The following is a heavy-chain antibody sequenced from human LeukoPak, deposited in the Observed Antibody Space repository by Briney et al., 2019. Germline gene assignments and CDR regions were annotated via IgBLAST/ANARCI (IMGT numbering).Heavy chain of an antibody. CDR2: IRSKAYGGTT. Sequence: GGSLRLSCAASGFTFSTYAMSWVRQAPGKGLEWVGFIRSKAYGGTTEYAASVKGRFTISRDDSKSIAYLQMNSLKTEDTAVYYCTRFGNWNDAPGDYWGQGTLVTVSS. D-gene: IGHD1-1*01. V-gene: IGHV3-49*04. CDR1: GFTFSTYA. CDR3: TRFGNWNDAPGDY. J-gene: IGHJ4*02.